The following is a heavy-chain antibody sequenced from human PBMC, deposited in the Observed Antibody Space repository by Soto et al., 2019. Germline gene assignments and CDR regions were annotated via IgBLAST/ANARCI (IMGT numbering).Heavy chain of an antibody. CDR2: IYYSGST. V-gene: IGHV4-31*03. CDR1: GGSISSGGYY. J-gene: IGHJ4*01. CDR3: ARESYSFGRAFDI. Sequence: PSETLSLTCTVSGGSISSGGYYWSWIRQHPGKGLEWIGYIYYSGSTYYNPSLESRLTISVDTSENQFSLQLTSVIAADTALYYCARESYSFGRAFDIWGHGTLVTVSS. D-gene: IGHD5-18*01.